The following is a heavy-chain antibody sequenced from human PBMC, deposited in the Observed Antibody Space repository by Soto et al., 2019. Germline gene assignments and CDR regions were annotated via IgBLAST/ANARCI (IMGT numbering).Heavy chain of an antibody. CDR2: IIPIFGTA. CDR3: ARVSDIVVVPAAIRGGTLDY. J-gene: IGHJ4*02. D-gene: IGHD2-2*02. V-gene: IGHV1-69*01. Sequence: QVQLVQSGAEVKKPGSSVKVSCKSSGGTFSSSAISWVRQAPGQGLEWMGGIIPIFGTANYAQKFQGRVTITADESTSTAYMELSSLRSEDTAVYYCARVSDIVVVPAAIRGGTLDYWGQGTMVTVSS. CDR1: GGTFSSSA.